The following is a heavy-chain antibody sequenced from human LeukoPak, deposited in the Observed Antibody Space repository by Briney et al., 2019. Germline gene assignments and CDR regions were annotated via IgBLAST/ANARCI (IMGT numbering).Heavy chain of an antibody. J-gene: IGHJ4*02. CDR1: GFTFSSFA. Sequence: PGGSLRLSCAASGFTFSSFAMSWVRQAPGKGLEWVSAISGSGVRTYYADSVKGRFTISRDNSKNTLYLQMNSLRAEDTAVYYCAKMATITSPHLDYWGQGTLVTVSS. V-gene: IGHV3-23*01. D-gene: IGHD5-24*01. CDR2: ISGSGVRT. CDR3: AKMATITSPHLDY.